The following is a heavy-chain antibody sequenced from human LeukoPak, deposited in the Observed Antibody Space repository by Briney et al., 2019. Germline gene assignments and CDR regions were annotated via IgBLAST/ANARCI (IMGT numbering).Heavy chain of an antibody. Sequence: GGSLRLSCAASGFTFSSYSMNWVRQAPGKGLEWVSSISSSSSYIYYADSVKGRFTISRDNAKNSLYLQMNSLRAEDTAVYYCARILWFGELLYNGGDYWGKGTLVTVSS. J-gene: IGHJ4*02. CDR1: GFTFSSYS. CDR2: ISSSSSYI. V-gene: IGHV3-21*01. CDR3: ARILWFGELLYNGGDY. D-gene: IGHD3-10*01.